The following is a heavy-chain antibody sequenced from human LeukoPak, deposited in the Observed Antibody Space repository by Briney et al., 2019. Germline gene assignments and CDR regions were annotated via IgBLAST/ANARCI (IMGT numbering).Heavy chain of an antibody. D-gene: IGHD3-3*01. CDR1: GFTFGDYA. J-gene: IGHJ3*02. CDR3: TRESYDFWSGYYPDDAFDI. Sequence: SGRSLRLSCTASGFTFGDYAMSWVRQAPGEGLEWVGFIRSKAYGGTTEYAASVKGRFTISRDDSKSIAYLQMNSLKTEDTAVYYCTRESYDFWSGYYPDDAFDIWGQGTMVTVSS. CDR2: IRSKAYGGTT. V-gene: IGHV3-49*04.